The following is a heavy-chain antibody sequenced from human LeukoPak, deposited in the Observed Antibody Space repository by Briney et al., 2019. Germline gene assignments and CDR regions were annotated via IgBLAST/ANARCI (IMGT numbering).Heavy chain of an antibody. V-gene: IGHV1-2*02. CDR2: INPNSGGT. D-gene: IGHD3-22*01. CDR1: GYTFTGYY. CDR3: ARGTYYFYNTNFDY. J-gene: IGHJ4*02. Sequence: ASVKVSCKASGYTFTGYYMHWVRPAPGQGLEWMGWINPNSGGTNYAQKFQGRVTMTRDTSISTAYMEPSRLKSDDTAVYYCARGTYYFYNTNFDYWGQGTLVTVSS.